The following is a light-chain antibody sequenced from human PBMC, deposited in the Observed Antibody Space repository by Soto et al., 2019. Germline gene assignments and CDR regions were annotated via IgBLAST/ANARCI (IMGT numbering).Light chain of an antibody. J-gene: IGLJ3*02. CDR3: QVWDSSSDVV. V-gene: IGLV3-21*02. CDR2: DDS. Sequence: SYELTQPPSVSVAPGQTARITCGGNTIGSKSVHWYQQKPGQAPVLVVYDDSARPSGVPERISGSNSGNTATLTISRVEAGDEADYSCQVWDSSSDVVFGGGTKVTVL. CDR1: TIGSKS.